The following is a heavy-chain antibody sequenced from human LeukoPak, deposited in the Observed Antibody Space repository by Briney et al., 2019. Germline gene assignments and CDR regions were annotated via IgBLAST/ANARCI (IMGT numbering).Heavy chain of an antibody. CDR1: GGSISSGGYY. CDR2: IYHSGST. D-gene: IGHD3-10*01. V-gene: IGHV4-30-2*01. CDR3: ARGAVRDPLGY. Sequence: SETLSLTCTVSGGSISSGGYYWSWIRQPPGKGLEWIGYIYHSGSTYYNPSLKSRVTISVDRSKNQFSLKLSSVTAADTAVYYCARGAVRDPLGYWGQGTLVTVSS. J-gene: IGHJ4*02.